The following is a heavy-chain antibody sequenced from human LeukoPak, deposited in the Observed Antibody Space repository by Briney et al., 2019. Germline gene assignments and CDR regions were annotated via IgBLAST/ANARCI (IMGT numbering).Heavy chain of an antibody. Sequence: PGGSLRLSCAASGFTFRTYGMHWVRQAPGKGLEWVTFIRYDGRDKYYADSVKGRFTISRDNSKNTLFLQMNSLRVADTAVYYCAKRADYYDSSRALYDAFDLWGQGTMVTVSS. V-gene: IGHV3-30*02. D-gene: IGHD3-16*01. CDR1: GFTFRTYG. CDR3: AKRADYYDSSRALYDAFDL. CDR2: IRYDGRDK. J-gene: IGHJ3*01.